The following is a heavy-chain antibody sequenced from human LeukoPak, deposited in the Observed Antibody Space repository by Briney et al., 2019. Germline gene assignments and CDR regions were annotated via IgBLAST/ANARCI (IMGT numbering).Heavy chain of an antibody. CDR3: ARGRYPYRRPYDAFDI. J-gene: IGHJ3*02. Sequence: ASVKVSCKASGGTFISYDINWVGQATGKGREWMGWMNPNSGNTGYAQKFQGRVTITRNTSISTAYMELSSLRSEDTAVYYCARGRYPYRRPYDAFDIWGQGTMVTVSS. CDR2: MNPNSGNT. CDR1: GGTFISYD. D-gene: IGHD1-14*01. V-gene: IGHV1-8*03.